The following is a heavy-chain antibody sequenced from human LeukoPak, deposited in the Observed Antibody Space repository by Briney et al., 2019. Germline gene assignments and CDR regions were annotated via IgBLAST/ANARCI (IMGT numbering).Heavy chain of an antibody. CDR1: GFTFSSYA. V-gene: IGHV3-30*04. CDR3: ARGPDYGDYVY. Sequence: GRSLRLSCAASGFTFSSYAMHRVRQAPGKGLEWVAVISYDGSNKYYADSVKGRFTISRDNSKNTLYLQMNSLRAEDTAVYYCARGPDYGDYVYWGQGTLVTVSS. J-gene: IGHJ4*02. CDR2: ISYDGSNK. D-gene: IGHD4-17*01.